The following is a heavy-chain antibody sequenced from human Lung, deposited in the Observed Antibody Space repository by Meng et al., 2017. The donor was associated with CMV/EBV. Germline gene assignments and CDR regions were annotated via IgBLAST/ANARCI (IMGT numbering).Heavy chain of an antibody. CDR2: INPNSGGT. D-gene: IGHD6-6*01. CDR1: GYTFTGYY. J-gene: IGHJ6*02. CDR3: ATLGGLSSSSHYYYYYGMDV. Sequence: ASVXVSXKASGYTFTGYYMHWVRQAPGQGLEWMGWINPNSGGTNYAQKFQGRVTMTRDTSISTAYMELSRLRSDDTAVYYCATLGGLSSSSHYYYYYGMDVWGQGTXVTVSS. V-gene: IGHV1-2*02.